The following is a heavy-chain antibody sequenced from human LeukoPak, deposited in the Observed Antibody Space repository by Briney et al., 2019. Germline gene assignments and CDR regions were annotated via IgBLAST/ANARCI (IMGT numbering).Heavy chain of an antibody. D-gene: IGHD3-3*01. CDR1: GYTSNGYF. CDR3: AVNWRSGFFDY. J-gene: IGHJ4*02. CDR2: INPDTGGT. Sequence: ASVKVSCKASGYTSNGYFMHWVRQAPGQGLEGMGWINPDTGGTNYAQKFQGRVTLTRDTSISAAYMGLRRLTSDDTAVYFCAVNWRSGFFDYWGQGTLVTVSS. V-gene: IGHV1-2*02.